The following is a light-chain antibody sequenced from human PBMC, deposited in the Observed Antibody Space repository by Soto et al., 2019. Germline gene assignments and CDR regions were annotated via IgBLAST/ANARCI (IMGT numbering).Light chain of an antibody. CDR1: QSLLHSNGYNY. CDR3: MQALQTPST. Sequence: DIVMTQSPLSLPVTPGEPASISCRSSQSLLHSNGYNYLHWYLQKPGQSPQLLIYLGSNRASGVPDRFSGSGSGTDFTLKISRVEAEDVGVYYCMQALQTPSTFGQGTKVELK. V-gene: IGKV2-28*01. CDR2: LGS. J-gene: IGKJ1*01.